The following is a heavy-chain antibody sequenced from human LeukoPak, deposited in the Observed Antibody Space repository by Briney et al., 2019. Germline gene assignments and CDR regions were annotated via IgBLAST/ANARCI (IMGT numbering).Heavy chain of an antibody. CDR2: IKQDGSEK. Sequence: GGSLRLSCAASGFTFSSYWMSWVGQAPGKGLEWVANIKQDGSEKYYVDSVKGRFTISRDNAKNSLYLQMNSLRAEDTAVYYCARERGSGALDYWGQGTLVTVSS. D-gene: IGHD5-12*01. CDR1: GFTFSSYW. J-gene: IGHJ4*02. V-gene: IGHV3-7*01. CDR3: ARERGSGALDY.